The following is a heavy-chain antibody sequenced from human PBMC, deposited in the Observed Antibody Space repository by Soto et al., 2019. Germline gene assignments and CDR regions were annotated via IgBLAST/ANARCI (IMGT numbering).Heavy chain of an antibody. V-gene: IGHV4-61*08. CDR1: GDYVSSGGYY. Sequence: SEPLSLTCTVSGDYVSSGGYYWSWIRQPPGKGLEWSGYIYSSGSANYNPSLKSRVTISRDTTKNQISLNVAPVTAADTAGYYCARGFRSVSMDAWGQGTTVTVSS. CDR2: IYSSGSA. J-gene: IGHJ6*02. CDR3: ARGFRSVSMDA. D-gene: IGHD6-19*01.